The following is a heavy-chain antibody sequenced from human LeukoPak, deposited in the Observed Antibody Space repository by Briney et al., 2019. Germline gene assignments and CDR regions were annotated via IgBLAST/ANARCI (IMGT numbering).Heavy chain of an antibody. CDR1: GGSISSSNW. V-gene: IGHV4-4*02. CDR3: ARDLRKVGATYFDY. Sequence: SGTLSLTCAVSGGSISSSNWWSWVRQPPGKGLEWIGEIYHSGSTNYNPSLRSRVTISVDKSKNQFSLKLSSVTAADTAVYYCARDLRKVGATYFDYWGQGTLVTVSS. J-gene: IGHJ4*02. D-gene: IGHD1-26*01. CDR2: IYHSGST.